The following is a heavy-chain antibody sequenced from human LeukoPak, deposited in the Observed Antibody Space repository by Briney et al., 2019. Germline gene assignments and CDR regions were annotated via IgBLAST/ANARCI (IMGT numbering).Heavy chain of an antibody. D-gene: IGHD2-2*01. CDR2: IKQDGSEK. CDR1: GFSLSTYW. Sequence: GGSLRLSCAASGFSLSTYWMSWVRQAPGKGPEWVANIKQDGSEKNYVDSVKGRFTISRDNARNSLYLQMNSLRAEDTAVYYCARGGWCQLPWGQGTLVTISS. CDR3: ARGGWCQLP. J-gene: IGHJ4*02. V-gene: IGHV3-7*05.